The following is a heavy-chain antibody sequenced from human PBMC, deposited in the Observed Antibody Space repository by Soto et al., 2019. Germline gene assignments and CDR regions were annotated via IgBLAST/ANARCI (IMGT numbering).Heavy chain of an antibody. J-gene: IGHJ4*02. CDR3: ARLWFGERTFDN. V-gene: IGHV3-74*01. Sequence: GGSLRLSCAASGFTFSIYWMHWFRQAPGKGLVWVSRINGNGSATNYADSVKGRFTISRDNAKNTLSLQMNSLRAEDTAVYYCARLWFGERTFDNWGQGTLVTVSS. CDR1: GFTFSIYW. CDR2: INGNGSAT. D-gene: IGHD3-10*01.